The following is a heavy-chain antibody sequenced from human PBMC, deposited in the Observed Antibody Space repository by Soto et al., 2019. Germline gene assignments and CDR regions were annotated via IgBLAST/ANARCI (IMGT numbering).Heavy chain of an antibody. J-gene: IGHJ6*02. V-gene: IGHV1-18*01. Sequence: QVQLVQSGAEVKKPGASVKVSCKASGYTFTSYGISWVRQAPGQGLEWMGWISAYNGNTNYAQKLQGRVTMTTDTSKSTAYMELRSLRSDDTAVYYCARDTGYDILTGWRKYYYYYGMDVWGQGTTVTVSS. CDR3: ARDTGYDILTGWRKYYYYYGMDV. CDR1: GYTFTSYG. CDR2: ISAYNGNT. D-gene: IGHD3-9*01.